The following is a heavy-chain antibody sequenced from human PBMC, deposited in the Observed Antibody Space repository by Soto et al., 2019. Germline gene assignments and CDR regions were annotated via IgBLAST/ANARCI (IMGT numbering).Heavy chain of an antibody. CDR1: CGSLGSYD. V-gene: IGHV4-59*01. CDR2: VFYTGRA. Sequence: SGTLSLPCTVSCGSLGSYDWRWIRKPPGKGLEWSGYVFYTGRANYNASLKSRVSISLDTSNYQFSPKLSSVTAADTALYYCERYGDGRTSTTPYYHDGMEVRGPGTTVTVSS. CDR3: ERYGDGRTSTTPYYHDGMEV. D-gene: IGHD2-21*02. J-gene: IGHJ6*02.